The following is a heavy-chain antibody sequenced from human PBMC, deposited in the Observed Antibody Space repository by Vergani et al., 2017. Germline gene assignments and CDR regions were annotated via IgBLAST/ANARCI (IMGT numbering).Heavy chain of an antibody. V-gene: IGHV4/OR15-8*02. D-gene: IGHD3-10*01. CDR2: INNDGHT. Sequence: VQVVESGGGLIKPGGSVRLSCVVSGITFKNAWINWVRQAPGKGLEWIGEINNDGHTNHNPTLESRVNVERDTAKNQFSLNLMSVTAADTAMYYCAVRPRVNLVGGEIVTKRTFDYWSQGSLVTVSS. CDR3: AVRPRVNLVGGEIVTKRTFDY. CDR1: GITFKNAW. J-gene: IGHJ4*02.